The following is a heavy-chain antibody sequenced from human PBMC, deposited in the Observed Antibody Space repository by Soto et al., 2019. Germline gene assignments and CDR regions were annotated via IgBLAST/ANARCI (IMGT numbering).Heavy chain of an antibody. CDR3: ARVQSYYGSGKALLC. CDR2: ISAYNGNT. Sequence: ASVKVSCKASGYTFTSYGISWVRQAPGRGLEWMGWISAYNGNTNYAQKLQGRVTMTTDTSTSTAYMELRSLRSDDTAVYYCARVQSYYGSGKALLCWGQGTLVTVSS. J-gene: IGHJ4*02. CDR1: GYTFTSYG. D-gene: IGHD3-10*01. V-gene: IGHV1-18*01.